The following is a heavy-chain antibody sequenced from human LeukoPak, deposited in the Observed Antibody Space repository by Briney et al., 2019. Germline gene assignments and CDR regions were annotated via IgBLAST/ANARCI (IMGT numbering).Heavy chain of an antibody. CDR2: VYTSGST. CDR1: GGSISSGSYY. Sequence: SETLSLTCTVSGGSISSGSYYWSWIRQPAGKGLEWIGRVYTSGSTNYNPSLKSRVTISVDTSKNQFSLKLSSVTAADTAVYYCARHKDYYYSYMDVWGKGTTVTISS. CDR3: ARHKDYYYSYMDV. V-gene: IGHV4-61*02. J-gene: IGHJ6*03.